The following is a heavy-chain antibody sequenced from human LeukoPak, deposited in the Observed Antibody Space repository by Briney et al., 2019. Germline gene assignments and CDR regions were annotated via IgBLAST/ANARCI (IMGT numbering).Heavy chain of an antibody. D-gene: IGHD4-11*01. Sequence: GGSLRLSCAASGFTFSSYGMHWVRQAPGKGLEWVAVISYDGSNKYYADSVEGRFTISRDNSKNTLYLQMNSLRAEDTAVYYCAKDRAVTTFAPGVNWFDPWGQGTLVTVSS. CDR1: GFTFSSYG. J-gene: IGHJ5*02. CDR3: AKDRAVTTFAPGVNWFDP. CDR2: ISYDGSNK. V-gene: IGHV3-30*18.